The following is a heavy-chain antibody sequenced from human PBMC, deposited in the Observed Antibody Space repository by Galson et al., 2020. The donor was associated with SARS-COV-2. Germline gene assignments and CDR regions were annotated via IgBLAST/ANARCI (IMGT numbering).Heavy chain of an antibody. CDR1: GFSLSSIGVG. CDR3: SHVLYLDDSGSWGFDH. V-gene: IGHV2-5*04. Sequence: SGPTLVKPTQTLTLTCTFSGFSLSSIGVGVGWIRQPPGKALEWLALIYWYDDEHYSPSLKSRLTITKATSKNQVVLQMTNVDPADTGTYYCSHVLYLDDSGSWGFDHWGQGMLATVST. D-gene: IGHD3-22*01. J-gene: IGHJ4*02. CDR2: IYWYDDE.